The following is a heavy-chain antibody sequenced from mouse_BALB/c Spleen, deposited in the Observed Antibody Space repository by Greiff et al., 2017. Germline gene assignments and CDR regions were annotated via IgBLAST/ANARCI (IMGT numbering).Heavy chain of an antibody. D-gene: IGHD2-2*01. Sequence: VQLQQSGAELVRSGASVKLSCTASGFNIKDYYMHWVKQRPEQGLEWIGWIDPENGDTDYAPKFQGKATMTADTSSNTAYLQLSSLSSEDTAVYYCIFGNDVDYWGQGTTLTVSS. CDR3: IFGNDVDY. CDR2: IDPENGDT. J-gene: IGHJ2*01. CDR1: GFNIKDYY. V-gene: IGHV14-4*02.